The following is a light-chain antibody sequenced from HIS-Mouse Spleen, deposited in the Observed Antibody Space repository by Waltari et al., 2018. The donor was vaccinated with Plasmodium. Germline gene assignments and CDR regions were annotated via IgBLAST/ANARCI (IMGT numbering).Light chain of an antibody. Sequence: DIQMTQSPSSLSASVADRVTITRRASQSISSYLNWYQQKQGKAPKLLIYAASSLQSGVPSRCSGSGSGTDFTLTISSLQPEDFATYYCQQSYSTPWTFGQGTKVEIK. V-gene: IGKV1-39*01. CDR2: AAS. CDR1: QSISSY. J-gene: IGKJ1*01. CDR3: QQSYSTPWT.